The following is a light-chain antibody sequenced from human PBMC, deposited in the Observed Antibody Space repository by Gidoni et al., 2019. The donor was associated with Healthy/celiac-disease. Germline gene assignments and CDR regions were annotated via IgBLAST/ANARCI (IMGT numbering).Light chain of an antibody. CDR1: QSVSSY. J-gene: IGKJ4*01. CDR2: DAS. V-gene: IGKV3-11*01. CDR3: QQRSNWPPRFT. Sequence: EIVLTQSPATLSLSPGERATLSCRASQSVSSYLAWYQQKPGQAPRLLIYDASNRATGIPARFSGSGSGTDFTLTISSLEPEDFVVYYCQQRSNWPPRFTFGGGTKVEIK.